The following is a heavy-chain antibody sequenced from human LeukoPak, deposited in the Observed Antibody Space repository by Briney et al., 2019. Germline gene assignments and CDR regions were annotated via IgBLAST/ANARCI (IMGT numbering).Heavy chain of an antibody. CDR3: ASPAKYSDTWYFDY. CDR2: IKQDGTEK. V-gene: IGHV3-7*01. J-gene: IGHJ4*02. CDR1: GFTFSNYW. Sequence: PGGSLRLSCAASGFTFSNYWMSWVRQAPGKGLEWLANIKQDGTEKSYVDSVKGRFTISRDNAKNSLYLQMSSLRAEDTAVYYCASPAKYSDTWYFDYWGQGTLVTVSS. D-gene: IGHD6-6*01.